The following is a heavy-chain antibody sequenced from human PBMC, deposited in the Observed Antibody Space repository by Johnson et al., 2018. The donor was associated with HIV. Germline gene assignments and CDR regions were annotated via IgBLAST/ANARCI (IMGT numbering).Heavy chain of an antibody. J-gene: IGHJ3*02. Sequence: VQLVESGGGLVQPGGSLRLSCAASGFTFSSYAMSWVRQAPGTGLEWVSAISGSGGSTYSEDSVKGRFTISRDTSKNSLYLQMNSLRAEDTALYYCAKARKPWFGESNDAFDIWGQGTMVTVSS. D-gene: IGHD3-10*01. CDR1: GFTFSSYA. CDR3: AKARKPWFGESNDAFDI. CDR2: ISGSGGST. V-gene: IGHV3-23*04.